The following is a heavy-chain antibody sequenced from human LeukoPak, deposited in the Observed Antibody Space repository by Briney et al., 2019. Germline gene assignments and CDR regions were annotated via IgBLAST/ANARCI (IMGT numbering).Heavy chain of an antibody. D-gene: IGHD3-10*01. CDR2: ISGSGLST. V-gene: IGHV3-23*01. CDR3: ATHHYGSGSSSFFDY. J-gene: IGHJ4*02. CDR1: GFTFSSYA. Sequence: GGSLRLSCTASGFTFSSYAMSWVRQAPGQGLQWVSAISGSGLSTYYADSVKGRFTISRDNSKNTLYLQVNSLRAEDTAIYYCATHHYGSGSSSFFDYWGQGTLVTVSS.